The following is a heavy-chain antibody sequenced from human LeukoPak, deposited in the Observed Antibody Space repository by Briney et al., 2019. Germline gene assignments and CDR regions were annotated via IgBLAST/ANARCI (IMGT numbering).Heavy chain of an antibody. Sequence: GGSLRLSCAASGFTFDNYAMSWVRQAPGKGLEWGSAISGSAFTTFYADSVKGRFTISRDNSKNTLYLQMSSLRAEDTAVYYCAKNIRTEGNYYYYMDVWGTGTTVTVSS. V-gene: IGHV3-23*01. CDR2: ISGSAFTT. CDR3: AKNIRTEGNYYYYMDV. D-gene: IGHD2/OR15-2a*01. CDR1: GFTFDNYA. J-gene: IGHJ6*03.